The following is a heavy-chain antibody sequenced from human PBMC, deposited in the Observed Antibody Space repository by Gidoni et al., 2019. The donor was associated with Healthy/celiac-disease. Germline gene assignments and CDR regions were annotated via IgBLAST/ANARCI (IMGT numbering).Heavy chain of an antibody. D-gene: IGHD2-2*01. CDR1: AFTFDSYV. V-gene: IGHV3-20*01. Sequence: EVQLVESGGGVVWPGGSLRLTCSSSAFTFDSYVMSWVRQAPGKGLGWVSGINWNGGSTGYADSVKGRFTISRDNAKNSLYLQMNSLRAEDTALYHCARGLGYCSSTSCQGYWFDPWGQGTLVTVSS. J-gene: IGHJ5*02. CDR3: ARGLGYCSSTSCQGYWFDP. CDR2: INWNGGST.